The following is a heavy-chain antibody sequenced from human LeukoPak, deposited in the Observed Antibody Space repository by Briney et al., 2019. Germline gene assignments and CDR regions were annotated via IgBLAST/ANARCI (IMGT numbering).Heavy chain of an antibody. CDR3: AKDTPYSGRVFDC. J-gene: IGHJ4*02. CDR2: ISGDGATT. V-gene: IGHV3-43*02. D-gene: IGHD5-12*01. Sequence: PGGSLRLSCADSGFSFDDYGKHWVRQRPGKGLEWVSLISGDGATTHYADSVKGRFTISKDNYKNSLYLQMNSLRTDDTALYYCAKDTPYSGRVFDCWGQGTLVTVAS. CDR1: GFSFDDYG.